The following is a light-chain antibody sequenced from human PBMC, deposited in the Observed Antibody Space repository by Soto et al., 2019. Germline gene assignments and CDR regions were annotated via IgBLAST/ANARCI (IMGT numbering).Light chain of an antibody. CDR2: KAS. J-gene: IGKJ1*01. V-gene: IGKV1-5*03. CDR3: QHYNSYSEA. Sequence: DTQMTQSPSTLSASVGDRVTITCRASQTISSWLAWYQQKPGKAPKLLIYKASTLKSGVPSRFSGSGSGTEFTLTISGLQPDDFATYYCQHYNSYSEAFGQGTKVDI. CDR1: QTISSW.